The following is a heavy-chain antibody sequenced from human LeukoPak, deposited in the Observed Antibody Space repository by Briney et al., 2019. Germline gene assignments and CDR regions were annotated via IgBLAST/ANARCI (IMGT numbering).Heavy chain of an antibody. D-gene: IGHD1-26*01. CDR1: GGSFVDYY. V-gene: IGHV4-34*01. CDR2: INYSGRA. Sequence: SETLSLTCTVYGGSFVDYYWSWIRQPPGKGLEWIGEINYSGRAVYNPSLKSRVTISVDTSRKQFSLKMISVTAADTAVYYCARHSPWVGSCGPWGQGNLVIVSS. J-gene: IGHJ5*02. CDR3: ARHSPWVGSCGP.